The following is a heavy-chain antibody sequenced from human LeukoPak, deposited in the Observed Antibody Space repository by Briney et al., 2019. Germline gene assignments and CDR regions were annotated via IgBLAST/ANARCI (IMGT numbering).Heavy chain of an antibody. Sequence: SQTLSLTCTVSGDSISSGGYYWSWIRQPPGKGLEWIGYIYQSGSTYYNPSLKSRVTISLDRSRNQLSLKLSSVTAADTAVYYCARVRRNYYFDYWGQGTLVTVSS. CDR3: ARVRRNYYFDY. CDR2: IYQSGST. J-gene: IGHJ4*02. V-gene: IGHV4-30-2*01. CDR1: GDSISSGGYY.